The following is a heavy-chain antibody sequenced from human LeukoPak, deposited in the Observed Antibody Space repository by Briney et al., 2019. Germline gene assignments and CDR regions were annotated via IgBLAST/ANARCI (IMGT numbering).Heavy chain of an antibody. J-gene: IGHJ6*02. CDR1: GFTFSNAW. CDR3: TTAVRITMVRGTALARYYYYGMDV. CDR2: IKSKTDGGTT. Sequence: EGSLRLSCAASGFTFSNAWMSWVRQAPGKGLEWVGRIKSKTDGGTTDYAAPVKGRFTISRDDSKNTLCLQMNSLITEDTAVYYCTTAVRITMVRGTALARYYYYGMDVWGQGTTVTVSS. D-gene: IGHD3-10*01. V-gene: IGHV3-15*01.